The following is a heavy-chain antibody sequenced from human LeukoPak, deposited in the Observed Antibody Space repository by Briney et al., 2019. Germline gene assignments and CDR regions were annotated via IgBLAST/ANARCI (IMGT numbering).Heavy chain of an antibody. D-gene: IGHD6-13*01. J-gene: IGHJ5*02. CDR3: ARALIAAAASYNWFDP. Sequence: GASVKVSCKASNNTLSNNGISWVRQAPGQGLEWMGWISAYNGNTNYAQKLQGRVTMTTDTSTSTAYMELRSLRSDDTAVYYCARALIAAAASYNWFDPWGQGTLVTVSS. CDR2: ISAYNGNT. V-gene: IGHV1-18*01. CDR1: NNTLSNNG.